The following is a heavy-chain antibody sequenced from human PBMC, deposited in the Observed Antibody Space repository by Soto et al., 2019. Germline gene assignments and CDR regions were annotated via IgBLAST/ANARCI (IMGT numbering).Heavy chain of an antibody. J-gene: IGHJ6*02. CDR2: IWYDGSNK. Sequence: QVQLVESGGGVVQPGRSLRLSCAASGFTFSSYGMHWVRQAPGKGLEWVAVIWYDGSNKYYADSVKGRFTISRDNSKNPLYLQMNSLRAEDTAVYYCARDYRGPQGFGGPGGGMDVWGQGPTVTVSS. CDR1: GFTFSSYG. CDR3: ARDYRGPQGFGGPGGGMDV. V-gene: IGHV3-33*01. D-gene: IGHD3-10*01.